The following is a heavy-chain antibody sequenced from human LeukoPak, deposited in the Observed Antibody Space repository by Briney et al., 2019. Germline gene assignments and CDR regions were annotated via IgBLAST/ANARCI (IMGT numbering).Heavy chain of an antibody. CDR1: GFTVSSNY. Sequence: GGSLRLSCAASGFTVSSNYMSWVRQAPGKGLEWVSVIYSGGSTYYADSVKGRFTISRDNAKNSLYLQMNSLRAEDTAVYYCARARGYSYGPTRVAFDIWGQGTMVTVSS. CDR2: IYSGGST. CDR3: ARARGYSYGPTRVAFDI. V-gene: IGHV3-53*01. J-gene: IGHJ3*02. D-gene: IGHD5-18*01.